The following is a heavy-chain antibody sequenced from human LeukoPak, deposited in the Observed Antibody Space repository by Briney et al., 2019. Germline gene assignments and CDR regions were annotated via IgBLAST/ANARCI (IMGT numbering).Heavy chain of an antibody. J-gene: IGHJ4*02. D-gene: IGHD2-2*01. CDR1: GGSISDYY. CDR3: AGGRYCSSTSCYVPFDY. Sequence: SETLSLTCTVSGGSISDYYLSWIRQPPGKGLEWIGEINHSGSTNYNPSLKSRVTISVDTSKNQFSLKLSSVTAADTAVYYCAGGRYCSSTSCYVPFDYWGQGTLVTVSS. V-gene: IGHV4-34*01. CDR2: INHSGST.